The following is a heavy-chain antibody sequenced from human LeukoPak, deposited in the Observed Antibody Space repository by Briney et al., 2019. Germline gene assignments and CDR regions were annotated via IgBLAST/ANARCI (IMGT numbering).Heavy chain of an antibody. V-gene: IGHV4-4*02. J-gene: IGHJ4*02. Sequence: PSETLPLTCAVSGGSINSDYWWTWVRQSPGKGLEWIGEISHTGSVNYNLSLESRVTISTDKSKNQFSLMLRSVAAAGTAVYYCARHDDFLSPYDYWGQGVLVTVSS. D-gene: IGHD3-3*01. CDR1: GGSINSDYW. CDR2: ISHTGSV. CDR3: ARHDDFLSPYDY.